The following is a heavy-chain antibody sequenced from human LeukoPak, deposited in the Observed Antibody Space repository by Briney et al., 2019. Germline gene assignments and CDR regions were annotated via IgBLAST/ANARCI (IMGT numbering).Heavy chain of an antibody. CDR1: GFPFSSYG. Sequence: AGGSLRLSCAASGFPFSSYGMHWVRQAPGKGLEWVAFIRYDGSNRNYADSVKGRFTISRDNSKNTLYLQMNSLRVEDTAVYYCAKENLASYNYFDPWGQGTLVTVSS. J-gene: IGHJ5*02. CDR3: AKENLASYNYFDP. V-gene: IGHV3-30*02. CDR2: IRYDGSNR.